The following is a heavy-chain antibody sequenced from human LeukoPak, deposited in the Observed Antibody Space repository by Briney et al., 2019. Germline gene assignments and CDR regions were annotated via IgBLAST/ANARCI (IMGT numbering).Heavy chain of an antibody. CDR1: GFTFSTYA. CDR3: AKGYFSITGCPPPSP. CDR2: ILYDGSNK. D-gene: IGHD2-2*01. J-gene: IGHJ5*02. Sequence: PGGSLRLSCAASGFTFSTYAMHWVRRAPGKGLEWMAVILYDGSNKFYADSVKGRFTISRDNSKNTLYLQMNSLRAEDTAMYYCAKGYFSITGCPPPSPWGQGTLVTVSS. V-gene: IGHV3-30-3*01.